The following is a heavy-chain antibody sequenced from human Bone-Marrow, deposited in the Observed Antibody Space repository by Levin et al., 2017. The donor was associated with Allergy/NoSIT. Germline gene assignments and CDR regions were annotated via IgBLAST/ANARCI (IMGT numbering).Heavy chain of an antibody. Sequence: SCAASGFTFSDYAMHWVRQAPGKGLEWVAVLSYDRANRYYADSVMGRFTISRDNSKNSLFLQMNSLRAEDTAVYYCARDRTGYSTSLEYWGQGTLVTVSS. CDR3: ARDRTGYSTSLEY. V-gene: IGHV3-30*04. CDR1: GFTFSDYA. J-gene: IGHJ4*02. CDR2: LSYDRANR. D-gene: IGHD6-13*01.